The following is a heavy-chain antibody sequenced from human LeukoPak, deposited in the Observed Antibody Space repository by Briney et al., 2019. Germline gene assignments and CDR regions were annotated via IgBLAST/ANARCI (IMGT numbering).Heavy chain of an antibody. CDR3: AKAPDCCGFDY. V-gene: IGHV3-30*02. J-gene: IGHJ4*02. CDR2: IWYDGSNK. D-gene: IGHD2-21*02. Sequence: PGGSLRLSCAASGFTFSSYGMHWVRQAPGKGLEWVAVIWYDGSNKYYADSVKGRFTISRDNSKNTLYLQMNSLRAEDTAVYYCAKAPDCCGFDYWGQGTLVTVSS. CDR1: GFTFSSYG.